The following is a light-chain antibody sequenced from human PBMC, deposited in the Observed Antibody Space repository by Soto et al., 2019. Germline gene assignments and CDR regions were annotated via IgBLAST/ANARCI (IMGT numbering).Light chain of an antibody. CDR1: QNLLFTSNNKNS. CDR3: QQYHTTPNT. J-gene: IGKJ2*01. CDR2: WAS. V-gene: IGKV4-1*01. Sequence: DVVMTQSPATLAVSLGERATINCKSSQNLLFTSNNKNSLAWYQQKPGQPPKLLIYWASTRESGAPDRFSGSGSGRDFTLTNSSLQAEDVAVYYCQQYHTTPNTFGQGTKLEIK.